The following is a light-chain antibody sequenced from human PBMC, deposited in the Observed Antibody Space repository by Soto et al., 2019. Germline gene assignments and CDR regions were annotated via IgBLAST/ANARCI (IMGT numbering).Light chain of an antibody. CDR3: QQYGSSPLT. CDR2: DVS. V-gene: IGKV3-20*01. J-gene: IGKJ4*01. Sequence: ENVLTQSPGTLSLSPGERATLSCRSSQSVSASYLAWYQKKPGQAPRLLIYDVSSRATGIPDRFSGSGSGTDFTLTINRLEPEDFAVYYCQQYGSSPLTFGGGTKVEIK. CDR1: QSVSASY.